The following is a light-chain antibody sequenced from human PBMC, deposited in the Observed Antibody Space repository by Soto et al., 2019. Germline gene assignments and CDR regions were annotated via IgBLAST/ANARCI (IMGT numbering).Light chain of an antibody. V-gene: IGKV3-11*01. J-gene: IGKJ5*01. Sequence: ETVLTQSPARLSLSQGERATLSCRASQSVSSYLAWYQQKPGQAPRLLIYDASNRATGIPARFSGSGSGTDFTLTISSLEPEDFAVYYCQQRSNWPITFGQGTRLE. CDR1: QSVSSY. CDR3: QQRSNWPIT. CDR2: DAS.